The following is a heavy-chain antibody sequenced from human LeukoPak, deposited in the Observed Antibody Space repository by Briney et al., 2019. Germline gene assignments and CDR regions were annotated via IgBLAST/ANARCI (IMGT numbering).Heavy chain of an antibody. D-gene: IGHD5-12*01. Sequence: AGGSLRLSCAASGFTFSSYAMHWVRQAPGKGLGWVALISYDGSNKYYADSVKGRFTISRDNSKNTLYLQMNSLRAEDTAVYYCARAYGGYVPFDYWGQGTLVTVSS. J-gene: IGHJ4*02. CDR1: GFTFSSYA. V-gene: IGHV3-30*04. CDR2: ISYDGSNK. CDR3: ARAYGGYVPFDY.